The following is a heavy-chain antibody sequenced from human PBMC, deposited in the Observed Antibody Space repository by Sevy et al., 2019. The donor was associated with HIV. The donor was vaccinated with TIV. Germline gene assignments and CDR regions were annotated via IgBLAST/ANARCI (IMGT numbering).Heavy chain of an antibody. J-gene: IGHJ4*02. D-gene: IGHD3-22*01. CDR1: GFTFSSYG. Sequence: GGSLRLSCAASGFTFSSYGMHWVRQAPGKGLEWVAVISYDGSNKYYADSVKGRFTIFTDNSKNTLYLQMNSVRAEDTAVYYCAKGGGYYYDSSGYYYFDYWGQGTLVTVS. V-gene: IGHV3-30*18. CDR3: AKGGGYYYDSSGYYYFDY. CDR2: ISYDGSNK.